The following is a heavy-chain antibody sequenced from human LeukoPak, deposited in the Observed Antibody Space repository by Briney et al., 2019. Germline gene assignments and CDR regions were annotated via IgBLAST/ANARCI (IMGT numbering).Heavy chain of an antibody. CDR1: GGTFISYA. CDR2: IIPIFGTA. Sequence: ASVKVSCKASGGTFISYAISWVRQAPGQGLEWMGGIIPIFGTANYAQKFQGRVTITADESTSTAYMELSSPRSEDTAVYYCARHDTAMDNDYWGQGTLVTVSS. CDR3: ARHDTAMDNDY. J-gene: IGHJ4*02. V-gene: IGHV1-69*13. D-gene: IGHD5-18*01.